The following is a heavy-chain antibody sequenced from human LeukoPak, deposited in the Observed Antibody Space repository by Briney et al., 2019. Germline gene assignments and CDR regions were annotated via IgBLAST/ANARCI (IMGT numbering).Heavy chain of an antibody. CDR2: INSDGSST. CDR1: GFTFSSHW. Sequence: GGSLRLSCAASGFTFSSHWMYWVRQAPGKGLVWVSRINSDGSSTNYADSVKGRFTISRDNAKNTLYLQMNSLRAEDTAVFYCVRDLRQCIGGACYAWGQGTLVTVPS. CDR3: VRDLRQCIGGACYA. D-gene: IGHD2-21*02. V-gene: IGHV3-74*01. J-gene: IGHJ5*02.